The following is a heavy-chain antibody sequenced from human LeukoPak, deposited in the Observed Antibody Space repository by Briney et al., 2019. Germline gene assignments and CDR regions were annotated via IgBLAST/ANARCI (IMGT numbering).Heavy chain of an antibody. CDR1: GGSISSSNW. J-gene: IGHJ4*02. Sequence: SETLSLTCVVSGGSISSSNWWSWVRQPPEKGLEWIGEIYHSGSTNYNPSLKSRVTMSVDTSKNQFSLKLSSVTAADTAVYYCARDLIVPVAMTGSGSYSTDYWGQGTLVTVSS. CDR3: ARDLIVPVAMTGSGSYSTDY. CDR2: IYHSGST. V-gene: IGHV4-4*02. D-gene: IGHD3-10*01.